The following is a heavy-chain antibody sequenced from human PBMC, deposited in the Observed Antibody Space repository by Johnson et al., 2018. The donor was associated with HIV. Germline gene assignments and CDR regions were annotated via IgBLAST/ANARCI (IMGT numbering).Heavy chain of an antibody. CDR1: GFTFSSYG. J-gene: IGHJ3*02. CDR2: ISYDGSGK. Sequence: QVQLVESGGGVVQPGRSLRLSCAASGFTFSSYGMHWVRQAPGKGLEWVAVISYDGSGKYSADSVKGRFTISRDNSKNTLYLQMNNVRAEDTAVYYCAKDWAYSSSWYDEGLAFDIWGQGTMVTVSS. V-gene: IGHV3-30*18. D-gene: IGHD6-13*01. CDR3: AKDWAYSSSWYDEGLAFDI.